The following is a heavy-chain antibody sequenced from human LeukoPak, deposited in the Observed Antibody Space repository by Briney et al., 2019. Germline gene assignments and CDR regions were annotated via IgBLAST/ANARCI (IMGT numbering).Heavy chain of an antibody. CDR2: INPNSGGT. CDR1: GYTFTGYY. CDR3: ARRGYDFWSGYSYYYYMDV. Sequence: ASVKVSCKASGYTFTGYYMHWVRQAPGQGLEWMGWINPNSGGTNYAQKFQGRVTMTRDTSISTAYMELSSLRSEDTAVYYCARRGYDFWSGYSYYYYMDVWGKGTTVTVSS. D-gene: IGHD3-3*01. J-gene: IGHJ6*03. V-gene: IGHV1-2*02.